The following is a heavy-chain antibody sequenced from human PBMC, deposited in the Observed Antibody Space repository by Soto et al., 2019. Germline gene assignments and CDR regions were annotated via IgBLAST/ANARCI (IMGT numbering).Heavy chain of an antibody. J-gene: IGHJ4*02. CDR2: ISGSGGST. CDR1: GFAFSNYA. CDR3: AKDQGSSWYEIDY. V-gene: IGHV3-23*01. Sequence: GGSLRLSCAASGFAFSNYAVTWVRQAPGKGLEWVSTISGSGGSTYYADSVKGRFTISRDNSKNTLYLQMNSLRAEDTAVYYCAKDQGSSWYEIDYWGKGTLVTVSS. D-gene: IGHD6-13*01.